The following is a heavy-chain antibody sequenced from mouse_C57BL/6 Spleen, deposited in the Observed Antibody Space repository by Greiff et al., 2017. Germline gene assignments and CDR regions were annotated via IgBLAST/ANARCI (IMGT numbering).Heavy chain of an antibody. CDR3: ARHEVGAYDYEGGVFAY. D-gene: IGHD2-4*01. CDR1: GYTFTEYT. Sequence: LVESGAELVKPGASVKLSCKASGYTFTEYTIHWVKQRSGQGLEWIGWFYPGSGSIKYNEKFKDKATLTADKSSSTVYMELSRLTSEDSAVYFCARHEVGAYDYEGGVFAYWGQGTILTVS. J-gene: IGHJ2*01. CDR2: FYPGSGSI. V-gene: IGHV1-62-2*01.